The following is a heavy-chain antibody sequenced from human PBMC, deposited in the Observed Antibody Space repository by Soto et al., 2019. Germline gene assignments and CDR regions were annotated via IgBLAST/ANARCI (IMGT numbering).Heavy chain of an antibody. V-gene: IGHV1-69*01. J-gene: IGHJ4*02. D-gene: IGHD2-15*01. CDR3: AKPPRGVVVTGARFDF. CDR1: GGTFSSYA. CDR2: IIPIFGTA. Sequence: QVQLVQSGAEVKKPGSSVKVSCKASGGTFSSYAISWVRQAPGQGLEWMGGIIPIFGTANYAQKFQGRVTITGDESTGTASRGRSSRRSGDTACFYWAKPPRGVVVTGARFDFWGRGTLVPLPS.